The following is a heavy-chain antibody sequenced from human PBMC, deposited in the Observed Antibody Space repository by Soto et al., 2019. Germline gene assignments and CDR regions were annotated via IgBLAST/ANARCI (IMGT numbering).Heavy chain of an antibody. Sequence: QVQLQESGPGLVKPSQTLSLTCTVSGGSISSGDYYWSWIRQPPGKGLEWIGCIYYSGSTYYNPSLKSRVTISVDTSKNQFSLKLSSVTAADTAVYYWARLGRGRGGYGTWGQGTLVTVSS. CDR3: ARLGRGRGGYGT. CDR2: IYYSGST. V-gene: IGHV4-30-4*01. J-gene: IGHJ5*02. CDR1: GGSISSGDYY. D-gene: IGHD5-12*01.